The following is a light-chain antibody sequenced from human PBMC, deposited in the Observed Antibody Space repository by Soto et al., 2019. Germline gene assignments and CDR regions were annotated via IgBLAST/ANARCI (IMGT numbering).Light chain of an antibody. CDR2: AAS. V-gene: IGKV3D-20*02. Sequence: EIVLTQCPGSLCLSPGESATLSCRASQSVSSSYLAWYQQKPGQAPRLLVYAASNRAIGIPARFSGGGSGTDLPLTISNLDPEDCAVYSCQQGSIRPITFGQGTRLEI. CDR1: QSVSSSY. J-gene: IGKJ5*01. CDR3: QQGSIRPIT.